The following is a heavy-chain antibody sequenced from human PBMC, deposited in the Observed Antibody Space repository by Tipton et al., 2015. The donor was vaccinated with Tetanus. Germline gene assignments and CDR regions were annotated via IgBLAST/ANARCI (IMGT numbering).Heavy chain of an antibody. V-gene: IGHV4-59*12. CDR2: IYYSGST. D-gene: IGHD3-10*01. CDR3: ASHYGSGSDDAFDI. Sequence: TLSLTCTVSGGFISSYYWSWIRQPPGKGLEWIGYIYYSGSTNYNPSLKSRVTISVDTSKNQFSLKLSSVTAADTAVYYCASHYGSGSDDAFDIWGQGTMVTVSS. J-gene: IGHJ3*02. CDR1: GGFISSYY.